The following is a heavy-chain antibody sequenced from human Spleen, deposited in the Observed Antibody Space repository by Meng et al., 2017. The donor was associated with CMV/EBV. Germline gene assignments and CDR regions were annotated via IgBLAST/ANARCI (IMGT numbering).Heavy chain of an antibody. Sequence: SGVGVGWLRQPPGKALEWLALIYWNDDKRYSPSLKSRLTITKDTSKNQVVLTMTNMAPVDTATYYCTHRPELLWFGELSDSDFFDYWGQGTLVTVSS. J-gene: IGHJ4*02. CDR3: THRPELLWFGELSDSDFFDY. V-gene: IGHV2-5*01. CDR2: IYWNDDK. D-gene: IGHD3-10*01. CDR1: SGVG.